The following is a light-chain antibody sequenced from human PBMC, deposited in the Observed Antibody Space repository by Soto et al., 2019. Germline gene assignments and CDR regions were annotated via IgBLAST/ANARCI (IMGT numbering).Light chain of an antibody. CDR2: DVS. J-gene: IGLJ1*01. V-gene: IGLV2-14*01. Sequence: SVLTQPASVSGSPGQSITISCTGTSSDVGGYNYVSWYQQHPGKAPKFMIYDVSYRPSGVSNRFSGSKSGNTASLTISGLQAEDEADYYCSSYTTSNTRQIVFGAGTKVTVL. CDR3: SSYTTSNTRQIV. CDR1: SSDVGGYNY.